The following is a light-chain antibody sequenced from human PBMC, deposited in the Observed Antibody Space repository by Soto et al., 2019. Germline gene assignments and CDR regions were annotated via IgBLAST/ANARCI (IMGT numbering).Light chain of an antibody. J-gene: IGLJ1*01. CDR3: AAWDDSLNGYV. CDR1: SSNIGSNT. Sequence: QSVLTQPPSASGTPGQRATISCSGSSSNIGSNTVNWYQQLPGTAPKVLIYNNNQRPSGVPDRFSGSKSGTSASLAISGPQSEDEADYYCAAWDDSLNGYVFGTGTQLTVL. V-gene: IGLV1-44*01. CDR2: NNN.